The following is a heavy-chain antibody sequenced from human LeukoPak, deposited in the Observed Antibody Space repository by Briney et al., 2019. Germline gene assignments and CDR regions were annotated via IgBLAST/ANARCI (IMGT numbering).Heavy chain of an antibody. Sequence: KSSETLSLTCTVSGGSISSGGYYWSWIRQHPGKGLEWIGYIYYSGSTYYNPSLKSRVTISVGTSKNQFSLRLSSVTAADTAVYYCARERGGSPYYFDYWGQGTLVTVSS. CDR2: IYYSGST. CDR3: ARERGGSPYYFDY. D-gene: IGHD1-26*01. CDR1: GGSISSGGYY. J-gene: IGHJ4*02. V-gene: IGHV4-31*03.